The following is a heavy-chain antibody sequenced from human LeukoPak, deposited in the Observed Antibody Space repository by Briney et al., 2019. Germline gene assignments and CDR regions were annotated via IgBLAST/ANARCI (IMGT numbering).Heavy chain of an antibody. Sequence: YYWGWXRQXXGKGLEWIGSIYYSGSTYYNPSLKSRVTISVDTSKNQFSLKLSSVTAADTAVYYCARLTTIIDFDYWGQGTLVTVSS. D-gene: IGHD3-3*01. V-gene: IGHV4-39*01. J-gene: IGHJ4*02. CDR1: YY. CDR3: ARLTTIIDFDY. CDR2: IYYSGST.